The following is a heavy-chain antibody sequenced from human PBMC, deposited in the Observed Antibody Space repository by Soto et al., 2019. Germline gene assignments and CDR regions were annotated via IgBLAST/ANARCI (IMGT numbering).Heavy chain of an antibody. CDR3: ARCRGYSYGFDY. CDR2: IYYSGST. J-gene: IGHJ4*02. Sequence: SETLSLTCTVSGGSISSGGYYWSWIRQHPGKGLEWIGYIYYSGSTYYNPSLKSRVTISVDTSKNQLSLKLSSVTAADTAVYYCARCRGYSYGFDYWGQGTLVTVSS. D-gene: IGHD5-18*01. V-gene: IGHV4-31*03. CDR1: GGSISSGGYY.